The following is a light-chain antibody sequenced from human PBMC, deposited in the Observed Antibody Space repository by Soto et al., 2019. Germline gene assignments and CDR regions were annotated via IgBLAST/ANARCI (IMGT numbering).Light chain of an antibody. CDR3: QQYGTSPAT. V-gene: IGKV3-20*01. J-gene: IGKJ1*01. CDR1: QTVSSNF. CDR2: GAS. Sequence: EIVLTQSPGTLSLSPGDGATLSCSASQTVSSNFLAWYQQRPAQAPRLLIHGASTRATGITDRFSGSVSGTDFTLIISGLEPEDFAVYYCQQYGTSPATFGQGTKVDIK.